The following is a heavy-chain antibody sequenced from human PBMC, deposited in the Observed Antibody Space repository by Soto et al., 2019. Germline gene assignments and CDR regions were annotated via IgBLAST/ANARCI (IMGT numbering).Heavy chain of an antibody. CDR2: ISSSGSTI. J-gene: IGHJ3*02. CDR1: GFTFSSYE. D-gene: IGHD3-16*01. Sequence: ESGGGLVQPGGSLRLSCAASGFTFSSYEMNWVRQAPGKGLEWVSYISSSGSTIYYADSVKGRFTISRDNAKNSLYLQMNSLRAEDTAGYYWARVSGWRIGGLGGAFAIWGQGTMVTVSS. V-gene: IGHV3-48*03. CDR3: ARVSGWRIGGLGGAFAI.